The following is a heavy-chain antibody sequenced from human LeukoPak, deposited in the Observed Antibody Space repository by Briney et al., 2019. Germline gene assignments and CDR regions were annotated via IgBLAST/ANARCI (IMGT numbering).Heavy chain of an antibody. CDR1: GFTFNNYW. CDR3: ARDQWRLFDY. V-gene: IGHV3-7*04. CDR2: IKEDGSDI. J-gene: IGHJ4*02. Sequence: GGSLRLSCAASGFTFNNYWMSWVRQAPGKGLEWVADIKEDGSDIYYVDSVKGRFTISRDNAKNLLYLQMNSLRAEDTAVYYCARDQWRLFDYWGQGTLVTVSS. D-gene: IGHD2-21*02.